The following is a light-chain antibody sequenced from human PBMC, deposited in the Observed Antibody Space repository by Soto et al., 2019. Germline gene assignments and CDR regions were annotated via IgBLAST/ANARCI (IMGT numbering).Light chain of an antibody. Sequence: DIQMTQSPSTLSAFVGDRVTIPCRSSESISRWLAWYQQKPGKAPKLLIHRASTLETGVPSRISGSGSGTDFTLTISNLQPDDFATYYCQQYKSYSPYTFGQGTKVDIK. CDR3: QQYKSYSPYT. V-gene: IGKV1-5*03. CDR1: ESISRW. CDR2: RAS. J-gene: IGKJ2*01.